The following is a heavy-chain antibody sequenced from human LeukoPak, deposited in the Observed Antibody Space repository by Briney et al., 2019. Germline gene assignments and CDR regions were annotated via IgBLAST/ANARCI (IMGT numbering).Heavy chain of an antibody. J-gene: IGHJ4*02. D-gene: IGHD6-6*01. CDR1: GGTFSSYA. V-gene: IGHV1-69*05. Sequence: SVKVSCKASGGTFSSYAISWVRQAPGQGLEWMGRIIPIFGTANYAQKFQGRVTITTDESTSTAYMELSSLRSDDTAVYYCAIVEYSSSPPFDYWGQGTLVTVSS. CDR3: AIVEYSSSPPFDY. CDR2: IIPIFGTA.